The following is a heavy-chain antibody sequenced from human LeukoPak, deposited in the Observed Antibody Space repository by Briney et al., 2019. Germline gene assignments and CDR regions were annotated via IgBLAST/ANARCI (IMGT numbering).Heavy chain of an antibody. CDR1: GDSIISTTYH. CDR3: AAEMSSAARY. D-gene: IGHD2-2*01. J-gene: IGHJ4*02. V-gene: IGHV4-39*01. Sequence: NASETLSPTCTVSGDSIISTTYHWGWIRQPPGKGLEWIGSIHYTGTTYYRPSLKSRLTISVDTSKNQFSLRLSSVTASDTALYYCAAEMSSAARYWGQGTLVTVSS. CDR2: IHYTGTT.